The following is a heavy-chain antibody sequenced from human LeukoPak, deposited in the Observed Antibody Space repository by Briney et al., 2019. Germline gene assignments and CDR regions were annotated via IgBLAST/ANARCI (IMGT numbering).Heavy chain of an antibody. CDR1: GFTFSSYE. CDR2: IKQDGSEK. V-gene: IGHV3-7*01. Sequence: GGSLRLSCAASGFTFSSYEMNWVRQAPGKGLEWVANIKQDGSEKYYVDSVKGRFTISRDKAKNSLYLQMNSLRAEDTAVYYCAPTVAYPKPPEILVVPAAMPDVWGKGTTVTVSS. CDR3: APTVAYPKPPEILVVPAAMPDV. J-gene: IGHJ6*04. D-gene: IGHD2-2*01.